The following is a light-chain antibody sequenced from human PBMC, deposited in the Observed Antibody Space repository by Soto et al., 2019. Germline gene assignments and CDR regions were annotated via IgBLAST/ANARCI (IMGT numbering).Light chain of an antibody. CDR1: SGHSSYA. CDR2: LNSDGSH. CDR3: QTWGTGTWV. V-gene: IGLV4-69*01. Sequence: QPVLTQSPSASASLGAPVKLTCTLSSGHSSYAIAWHQQQPEKGPRYLMKLNSDGSHTKGDGIPDRFSGSSSGAERYLTISSLQSEDEADYYCQTWGTGTWVFGGGTTLTVL. J-gene: IGLJ3*02.